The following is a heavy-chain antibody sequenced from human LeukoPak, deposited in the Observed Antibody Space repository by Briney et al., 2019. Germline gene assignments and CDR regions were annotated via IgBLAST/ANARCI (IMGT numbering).Heavy chain of an antibody. V-gene: IGHV3-48*01. D-gene: IGHD2-2*03. J-gene: IGHJ5*01. Sequence: GGSLRLSCAASGFTFSTYSMNWVRQAPGKGLGRVSYISSLSGTINYADSVKGRFSISRDNAKNSLYLQMNSLRAEDTAVYYCARDRGYCRSTSCYSYWFDSWGQGTLVTVSS. CDR1: GFTFSTYS. CDR2: ISSLSGTI. CDR3: ARDRGYCRSTSCYSYWFDS.